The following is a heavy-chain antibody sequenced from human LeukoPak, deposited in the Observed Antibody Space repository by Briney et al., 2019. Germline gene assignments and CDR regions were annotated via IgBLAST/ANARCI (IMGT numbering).Heavy chain of an antibody. D-gene: IGHD5-12*01. CDR3: AREPQWLPFDY. Sequence: PGGPLRLSCAASGFTFSSYEMNWVRQAPGKGLEWVSYISSSGSTIYYADSVKGRFTISRDNAKNSLYLQMNSLRAEDMAVYYCAREPQWLPFDYWGQGTLVTVSS. CDR1: GFTFSSYE. V-gene: IGHV3-48*03. J-gene: IGHJ4*02. CDR2: ISSSGSTI.